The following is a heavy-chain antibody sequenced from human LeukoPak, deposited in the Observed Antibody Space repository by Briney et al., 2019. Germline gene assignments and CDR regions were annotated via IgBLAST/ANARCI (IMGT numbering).Heavy chain of an antibody. D-gene: IGHD6-19*01. J-gene: IGHJ4*02. Sequence: SETLSLTCAVYGGSFSGYYWSWIRQPPGKGLEWIGEINHSGSTNYNPSLESRVTISVDTSKNQFSLKLSSVTAADTAVYYCAQRAVAGSYYFDYWGQGTLVTVSS. V-gene: IGHV4-34*01. CDR2: INHSGST. CDR3: AQRAVAGSYYFDY. CDR1: GGSFSGYY.